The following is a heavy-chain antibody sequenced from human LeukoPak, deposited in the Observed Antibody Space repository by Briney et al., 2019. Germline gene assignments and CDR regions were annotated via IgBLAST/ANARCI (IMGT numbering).Heavy chain of an antibody. CDR3: AKSVLDQSVNHWFDP. D-gene: IGHD2-2*01. Sequence: SETLSLTCAVSGGSTSSSNWWSWVRQPPGKGLEWIGEIYHSGSTNYNPSLKSRLTISLDTSKNQFSLKLNSVTAADTAVYYCAKSVLDQSVNHWFDPWGQGSLVTVSS. CDR2: IYHSGST. V-gene: IGHV4-4*02. CDR1: GGSTSSSNW. J-gene: IGHJ5*02.